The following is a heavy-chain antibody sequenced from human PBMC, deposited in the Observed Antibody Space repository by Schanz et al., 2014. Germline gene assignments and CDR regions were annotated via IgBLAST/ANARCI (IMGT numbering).Heavy chain of an antibody. CDR1: GFTFITYT. CDR3: ARSRGFDSICDF. D-gene: IGHD5-12*01. Sequence: EVQLVESGGGVEQPGGSLRLSCATSGFTFITYTMNWVRQTPGKGLEWVSFISSSGTSIYYADSVKGRFTISRDNAKNSLYLQMNSLRAEDTAVYYCARSRGFDSICDFWGRGTLVTVSS. CDR2: ISSSGTSI. J-gene: IGHJ4*02. V-gene: IGHV3-48*01.